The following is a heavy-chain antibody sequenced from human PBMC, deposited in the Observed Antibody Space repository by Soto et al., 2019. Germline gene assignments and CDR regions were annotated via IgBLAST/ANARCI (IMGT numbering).Heavy chain of an antibody. J-gene: IGHJ4*02. CDR1: RFTFSSYA. Sequence: QVQLVESGGGVVQPGRSLRLSCAASRFTFSSYAMHWVRQAPGKGLEWVAVISYDGSNRYYADSVKGRFTISRDNSKSTLYLQMNSLRTDDTAVEHCARSKGGWGQGTLVTVSS. CDR3: ARSKGG. V-gene: IGHV3-30-3*01. CDR2: ISYDGSNR.